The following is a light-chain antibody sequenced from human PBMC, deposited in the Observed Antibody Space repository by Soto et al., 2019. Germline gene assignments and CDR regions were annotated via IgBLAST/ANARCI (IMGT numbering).Light chain of an antibody. CDR3: QQYGSSPRT. J-gene: IGKJ1*01. CDR2: GAS. CDR1: QSVGSH. V-gene: IGKV3-20*01. Sequence: EIVLTQSPATLSLSPGERATLSCRASQSVGSHLAWYQQKPGQAPRLLIYGASSRATGIPDRFSGRGSGTDFTLTISRLEPEDFAVYYCQQYGSSPRTFGQGTKVDIK.